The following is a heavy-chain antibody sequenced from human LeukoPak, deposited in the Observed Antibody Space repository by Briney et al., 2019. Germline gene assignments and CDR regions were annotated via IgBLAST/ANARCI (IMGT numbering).Heavy chain of an antibody. CDR1: GGTFSSYA. CDR2: IIPIFGTA. J-gene: IGHJ3*02. CDR3: ARAIVVVPAGPINAFAI. D-gene: IGHD2-2*01. Sequence: SVKVSCKASGGTFSSYAISWVRQAPGQGLEWMGGIIPIFGTANYAQKFQGRVTITADESTSTAYMELSSLRSEDTAVYYCARAIVVVPAGPINAFAIWGQGTMVTVSS. V-gene: IGHV1-69*13.